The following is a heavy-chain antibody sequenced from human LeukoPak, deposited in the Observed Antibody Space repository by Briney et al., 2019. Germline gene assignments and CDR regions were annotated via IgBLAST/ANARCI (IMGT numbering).Heavy chain of an antibody. D-gene: IGHD4-11*01. Sequence: PGGSLRLSCAASGFIFSDYYMSWIRQTPGKGLEWVSSISSSSSYIYYADSVKGRFTISRDNAKNSLYLQMNSLRAEDTAVYYCARGREWTTVTPFGYWGQGTLVTVSS. J-gene: IGHJ4*02. CDR3: ARGREWTTVTPFGY. CDR2: ISSSSSYI. V-gene: IGHV3-11*06. CDR1: GFIFSDYY.